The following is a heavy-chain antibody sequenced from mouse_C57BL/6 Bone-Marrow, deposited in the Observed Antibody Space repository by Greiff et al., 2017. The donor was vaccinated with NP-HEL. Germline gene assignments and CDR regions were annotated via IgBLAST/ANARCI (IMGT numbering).Heavy chain of an antibody. V-gene: IGHV1-26*01. CDR1: GYTFTDYY. D-gene: IGHD1-1*01. CDR2: INPNNGGT. J-gene: IGHJ2*01. CDR3: ATYYGSSLDY. Sequence: EVKLQQSGPELVKPGASVKISCKASGYTFTDYYMNWVKQSHGKSLEWIGDINPNNGGTSYNQKFKGKATLTVDKSSSTAYMELRSLTSEDSAVYYCATYYGSSLDYWGQGTTLTVSS.